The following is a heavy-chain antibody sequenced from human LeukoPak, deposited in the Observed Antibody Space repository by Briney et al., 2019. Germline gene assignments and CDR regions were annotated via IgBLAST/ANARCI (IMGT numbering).Heavy chain of an antibody. V-gene: IGHV4-34*01. D-gene: IGHD5-12*01. J-gene: IGHJ5*02. CDR1: GGSFSGYY. CDR3: ARERAEAYSGYDHNWFDP. CDR2: INHSGST. Sequence: SETLSLTCAVYGGSFSGYYWSWIRQPPGKGLEWIGEINHSGSTNYNPSLKSRVTISVDTSKNQFSPKLSSVTAADTAVYYCARERAEAYSGYDHNWFDPWGQGTLVTVSS.